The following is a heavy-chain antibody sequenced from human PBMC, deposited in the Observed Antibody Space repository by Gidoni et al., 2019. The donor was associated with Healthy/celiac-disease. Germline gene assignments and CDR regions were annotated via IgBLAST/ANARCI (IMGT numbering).Heavy chain of an antibody. CDR3: GTVVTPGRFDY. Sequence: EVQLLESGGGLVQPGGSLRLSCAASGFTFNSYAMSWVRQAPGKGLEWVSAISGSGGSTYYADSVKGRFTISRDNSKNTLYLQMNSLRAEDTAVYYCGTVVTPGRFDYWGQGTLVTVSS. J-gene: IGHJ4*02. V-gene: IGHV3-23*01. CDR2: ISGSGGST. CDR1: GFTFNSYA. D-gene: IGHD2-21*02.